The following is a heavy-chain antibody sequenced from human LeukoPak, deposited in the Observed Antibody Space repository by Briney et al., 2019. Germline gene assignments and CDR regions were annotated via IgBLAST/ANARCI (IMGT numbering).Heavy chain of an antibody. D-gene: IGHD2-8*01. Sequence: SETLSLTCTVSGGSISSYYWSWIRQPPGKGLEWIGYIYYSGSTNYNPSLKSRVTISVDTSKNQFSLKLSSVTAADTAVYYCARVYQDIVLMVAHYYYYYYMDVWGKGTTVTVSS. CDR3: ARVYQDIVLMVAHYYYYYYMDV. V-gene: IGHV4-59*12. J-gene: IGHJ6*03. CDR2: IYYSGST. CDR1: GGSISSYY.